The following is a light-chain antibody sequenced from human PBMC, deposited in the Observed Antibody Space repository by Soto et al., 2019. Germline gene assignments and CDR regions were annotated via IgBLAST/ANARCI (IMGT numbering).Light chain of an antibody. CDR3: HQYDNAPFT. CDR2: GAS. J-gene: IGKJ3*01. V-gene: IGKV3-20*01. CDR1: QSLSSNY. Sequence: EIVLTQSPGTLSLSPGARATLSCRATQSLSSNYLAWYQQRPGQSPGLLVYGASRRATGIPDRFSGSGFGKYFALTISRLEPEDSAVYYCHQYDNAPFTFGPGTGVGIK.